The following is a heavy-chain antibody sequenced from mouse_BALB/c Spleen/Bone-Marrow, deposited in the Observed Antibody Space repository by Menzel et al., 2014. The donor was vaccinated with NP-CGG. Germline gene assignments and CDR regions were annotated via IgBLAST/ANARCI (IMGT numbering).Heavy chain of an antibody. V-gene: IGHV5-17*02. CDR2: ISSGSSTI. Sequence: EVQGVESGGGLVQPGGSRKLSCAASGFTFSSFGMHWVRQAPEKGLEWVAYISSGSSTIYYTDTVKGRFTISRDNPKNTLFLQMTSLRSEEPAMYYCARRYYGSSFSYFDYWGQGTTLTVSS. CDR3: ARRYYGSSFSYFDY. D-gene: IGHD1-1*01. CDR1: GFTFSSFG. J-gene: IGHJ2*01.